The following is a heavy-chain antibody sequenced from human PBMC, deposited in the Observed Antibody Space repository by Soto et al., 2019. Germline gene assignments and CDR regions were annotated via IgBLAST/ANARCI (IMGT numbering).Heavy chain of an antibody. J-gene: IGHJ4*02. D-gene: IGHD2-8*01. CDR3: SSGHCTNGVCRGYYFDY. V-gene: IGHV3-74*01. CDR2: INSDGSST. CDR1: GFTFSSYW. Sequence: GGSLRLSCAASGFTFSSYWMHWVRQAPGKGLVWVSRINSDGSSTTYADSVKGRFTISRDNAKNTLYLQMNSLRAEDTAVYYCSSGHCTNGVCRGYYFDYWGQGTLVNVSS.